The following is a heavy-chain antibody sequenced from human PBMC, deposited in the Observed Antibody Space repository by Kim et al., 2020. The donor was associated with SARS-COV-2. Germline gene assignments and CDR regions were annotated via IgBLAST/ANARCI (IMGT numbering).Heavy chain of an antibody. V-gene: IGHV4-59*08. CDR2: IYYSGST. J-gene: IGHJ4*02. CDR1: GGSISSYY. Sequence: SETLSLTCTVSGGSISSYYWSWIRQPPGKGLEWIGYIYYSGSTNYNPSLKSRVTISVDTSKNQFSLKLSSVTAADTAVYYCARHDITMVRGAKYYFDYWGQGTLVTVSS. D-gene: IGHD3-10*01. CDR3: ARHDITMVRGAKYYFDY.